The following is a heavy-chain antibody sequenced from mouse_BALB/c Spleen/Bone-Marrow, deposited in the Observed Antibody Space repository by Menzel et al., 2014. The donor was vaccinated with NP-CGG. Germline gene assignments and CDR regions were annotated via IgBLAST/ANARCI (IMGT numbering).Heavy chain of an antibody. J-gene: IGHJ1*01. CDR2: ISSGSSTI. Sequence: EVQXVESGGGLVQPGGPRKLSCAASGFTFXSFGMHWVRQAPEKGLEWVAYISSGSSTIYYADTVKGRFTISRDNPKNTLFLQTTSLRSEDAAMYYCARRGSNHWYFDVWGAGTTVTVSS. V-gene: IGHV5-17*02. CDR1: GFTFXSFG. CDR3: ARRGSNHWYFDV. D-gene: IGHD1-1*01.